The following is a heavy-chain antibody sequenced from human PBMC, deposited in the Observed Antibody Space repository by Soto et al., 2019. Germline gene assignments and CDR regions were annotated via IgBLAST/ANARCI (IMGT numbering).Heavy chain of an antibody. CDR1: GASMTKNNNY. J-gene: IGHJ6*02. V-gene: IGHV4-39*01. CDR2: TFYSGNT. CDR3: ARHRLWYSSSGPFGMDV. D-gene: IGHD6-6*01. Sequence: PSETLSLTCTVSGASMTKNNNYWAWIRQPPGKGLEWIATTFYSGNTYYNPSLKNRITISVDTSNNHLPLKLSSVTAADSAADFCARHRLWYSSSGPFGMDVWGQGTTVTVSS.